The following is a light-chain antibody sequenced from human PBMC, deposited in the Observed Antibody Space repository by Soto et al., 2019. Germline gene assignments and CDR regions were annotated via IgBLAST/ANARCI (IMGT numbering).Light chain of an antibody. CDR1: QSVSNNY. CDR3: QQYGSSGT. V-gene: IGKV3-20*01. J-gene: IGKJ1*01. Sequence: IVLTQSPGTLSLSPGARATLSCRASQSVSNNYLAWYQQKPGQARRLLIYGASNRATGIPDRFSGSGSGTDFTLSISRLEPEDFAVYYCQQYGSSGTFGQGTKVDIK. CDR2: GAS.